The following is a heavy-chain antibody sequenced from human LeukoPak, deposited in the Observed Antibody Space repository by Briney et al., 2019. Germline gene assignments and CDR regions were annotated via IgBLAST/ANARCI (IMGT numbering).Heavy chain of an antibody. CDR2: IYYSGST. J-gene: IGHJ1*01. Sequence: AETLCLTCTVSGGSISSYYWSWIRQPPGKGLEWIGYIYYSGSTNYNPSFKSRVTISVDTSKNQFSLKLSSVTAADTAVYYCARGARGSYSYWGQGAVDPVSS. D-gene: IGHD1-26*01. CDR3: ARGARGSYSY. CDR1: GGSISSYY. V-gene: IGHV4-59*08.